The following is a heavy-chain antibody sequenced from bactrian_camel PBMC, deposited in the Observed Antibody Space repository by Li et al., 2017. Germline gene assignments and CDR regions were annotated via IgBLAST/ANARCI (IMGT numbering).Heavy chain of an antibody. Sequence: VQLVESGGGSVQAGGSLRLSCVASGDIIGRYCMGWFRQIPDREREGVAGIESDGSTSYADSVRGRFTIAADSAKNTLSLQMNSLKPEDTAMYYCAAAAGPSGNCYISERRRFRADEYAYWGQGTQVTVS. J-gene: IGHJ4*01. CDR3: AAAAGPSGNCYISERRRFRADEYAY. D-gene: IGHD2*01. V-gene: IGHV3S55*01. CDR2: IESDGST. CDR1: GDIIGRYC.